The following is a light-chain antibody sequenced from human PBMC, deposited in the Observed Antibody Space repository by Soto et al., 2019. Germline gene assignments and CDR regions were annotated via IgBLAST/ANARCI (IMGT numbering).Light chain of an antibody. Sequence: QSVLTQTASVSGSPGQLITISCTGTTSDVGGYNYVSWYQQHPGEAPKLIIYEVIKRPSWISNRFSGSKSGNTASLTISGLQAEDEADYYCSSYSRTSTLVLFGGGTKLTVL. CDR1: TSDVGGYNY. V-gene: IGLV2-14*01. CDR2: EVI. J-gene: IGLJ2*01. CDR3: SSYSRTSTLVL.